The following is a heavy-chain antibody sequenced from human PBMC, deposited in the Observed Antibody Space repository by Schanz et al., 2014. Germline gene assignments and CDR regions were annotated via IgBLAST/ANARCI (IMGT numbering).Heavy chain of an antibody. J-gene: IGHJ4*02. V-gene: IGHV3-30-3*01. CDR3: ARDRGDCSGGSCLTFDY. CDR1: GFTFSSYA. D-gene: IGHD2-15*01. CDR2: ISNDGSIK. Sequence: QVQLLQFGGGVVQPGRSLRLSCAAYGFTFSSYAMHWVRQAPGKGLEWVALISNDGSIKYYADSVEGRFTISRDNSKNTLYLQMNTLRAEDAAVYYCARDRGDCSGGSCLTFDYWGQGTLVTVSS.